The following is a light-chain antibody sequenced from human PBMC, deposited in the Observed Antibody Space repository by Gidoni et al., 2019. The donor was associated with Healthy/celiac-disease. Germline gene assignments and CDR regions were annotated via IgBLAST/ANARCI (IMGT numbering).Light chain of an antibody. CDR1: QDISNY. Sequence: DIQMTQSPSSLSASVGDRVTITCQASQDISNYLNWYQQKPGKAPKLLIYAASNLETGVPSRFSGSGSGTDFTFTISSLQPEDIATYYCQQYDTLPYTFXQXTKLEIK. CDR2: AAS. J-gene: IGKJ2*01. CDR3: QQYDTLPYT. V-gene: IGKV1-33*01.